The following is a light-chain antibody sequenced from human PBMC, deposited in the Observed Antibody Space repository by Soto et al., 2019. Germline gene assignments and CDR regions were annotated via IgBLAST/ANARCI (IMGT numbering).Light chain of an antibody. CDR1: QSVSSSY. CDR2: GAS. CDR3: QQYGSSST. V-gene: IGKV3-20*01. J-gene: IGKJ5*01. Sequence: EIALTQSPGTPSVSLGAKSTLSCRASQSVSSSYVAWYQQTPGQAPMLLIYGASSRATGIPDRFSGSGAGTDFTLISSILAPEDFAVYCCQQYGSSSTFGQGTRLEI.